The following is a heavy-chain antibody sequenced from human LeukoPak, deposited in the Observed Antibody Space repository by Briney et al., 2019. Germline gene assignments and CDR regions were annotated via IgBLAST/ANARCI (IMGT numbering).Heavy chain of an antibody. Sequence: GGSLRLSCAASGFTFSSYGMHWVRQAPGKGLEWVAVIWYDGSNKYYADSVKGRFTISRDNSKNTLYLRMNSLRAEDTAVYYCASAIESNFDYWGQGTLVTVSS. CDR2: IWYDGSNK. CDR3: ASAIESNFDY. CDR1: GFTFSSYG. V-gene: IGHV3-33*01. J-gene: IGHJ4*02.